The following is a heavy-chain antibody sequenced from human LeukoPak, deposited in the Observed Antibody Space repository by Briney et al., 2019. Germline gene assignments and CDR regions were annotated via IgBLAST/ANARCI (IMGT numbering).Heavy chain of an antibody. CDR3: AKLYGSGTYYNYFHY. CDR1: GFTFSSYA. CDR2: SDSGVNT. J-gene: IGHJ4*02. Sequence: PGGSLRLSCAASGFTFSSYAMSWVRQAPGKGLEWVSASDSGVNTYSADSMKGRFTISRDNSRSTLYLQMNSLRPDDTAVYYCAKLYGSGTYYNYFHYWGQGTLVTVSS. V-gene: IGHV3-23*01. D-gene: IGHD3-10*01.